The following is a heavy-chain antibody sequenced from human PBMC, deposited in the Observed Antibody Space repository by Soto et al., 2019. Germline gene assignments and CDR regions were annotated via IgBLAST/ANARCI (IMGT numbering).Heavy chain of an antibody. CDR3: ARDPGPRPARIRGLGWFDP. J-gene: IGHJ5*02. D-gene: IGHD6-6*01. CDR1: GGSISSYY. V-gene: IGHV4-4*07. Sequence: SETLSLTCTVSGGSISSYYWSWIRQPAGKGLEWIGRIYTSGSTNYNPSLKSRVTMSVDTSKNQFPLKLSSVTAEDTAVYYCARDPGPRPARIRGLGWFDPWGQGTLVTVSS. CDR2: IYTSGST.